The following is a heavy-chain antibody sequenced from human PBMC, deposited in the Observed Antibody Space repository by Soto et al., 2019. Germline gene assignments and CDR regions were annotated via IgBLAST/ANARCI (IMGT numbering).Heavy chain of an antibody. CDR3: VRPYYSSSWFPFDR. CDR1: GFDFGDYY. J-gene: IGHJ5*02. Sequence: GESLKISCTGSGFDFGDYYMSWIRQAPGKGLEWVSYIDSGDGTTYYTDSVKGRFTISRENAKKKVYLQMSSLRVEDTAIYYRVRPYYSSSWFPFDRWGHGTLV. V-gene: IGHV3-11*01. CDR2: IDSGDGTT. D-gene: IGHD6-13*01.